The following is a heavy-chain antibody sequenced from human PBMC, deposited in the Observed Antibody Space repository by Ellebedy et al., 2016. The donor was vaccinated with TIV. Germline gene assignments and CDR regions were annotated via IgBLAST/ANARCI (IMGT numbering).Heavy chain of an antibody. Sequence: GESLKISXKGSGYSFTSYWISWVRQMPGKGLEWMGRIDPSDSYTNYSPSFQGQVTISADKSISTAYLQWSSLKASDTAMYYCAREEDYYDSSGYQYYYGMDVWGQGTTVTVSS. D-gene: IGHD3-22*01. CDR1: GYSFTSYW. CDR3: AREEDYYDSSGYQYYYGMDV. J-gene: IGHJ6*02. CDR2: IDPSDSYT. V-gene: IGHV5-10-1*04.